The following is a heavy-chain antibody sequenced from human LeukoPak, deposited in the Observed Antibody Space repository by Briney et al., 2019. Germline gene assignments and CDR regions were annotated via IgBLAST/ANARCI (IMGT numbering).Heavy chain of an antibody. Sequence: GASVKVSCKASGYTFTGYYMHWVRQAPGQGLEWMGWINPNSGGTNYAQKFQGRVTMTRDTSISTAYMELSRLRSEDPAVYYCARVRKNGGRTSFDYWGQGTLVTVSS. CDR2: INPNSGGT. D-gene: IGHD4-23*01. J-gene: IGHJ4*02. CDR1: GYTFTGYY. CDR3: ARVRKNGGRTSFDY. V-gene: IGHV1-2*02.